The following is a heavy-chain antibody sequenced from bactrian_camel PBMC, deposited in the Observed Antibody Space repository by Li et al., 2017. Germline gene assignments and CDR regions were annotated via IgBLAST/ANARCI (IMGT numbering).Heavy chain of an antibody. CDR1: GYTYTYSSNR. J-gene: IGHJ4*01. V-gene: IGHV3S67*01. CDR2: IGSSGST. Sequence: DVQLVESGGGSVQAGGSLRLSCAASGYTYTYSSNRMGWFRQAPGKEREGVAIIGSSGSTGYVDSVKGRFTISQDNAKNTVYLQMNNLQPEDTATYYCAEGRGSRGEHCYSLNYWGQGTQVTVS. D-gene: IGHD6*01. CDR3: AEGRGSRGEHCYSLNY.